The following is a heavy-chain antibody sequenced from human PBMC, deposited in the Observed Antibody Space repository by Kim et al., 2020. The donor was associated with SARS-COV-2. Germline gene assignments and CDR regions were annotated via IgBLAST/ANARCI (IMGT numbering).Heavy chain of an antibody. D-gene: IGHD3-10*01. Sequence: GGSLRLSCAASGFTFSSYAMHWVRQAPGKGLEWVAVISYDGSNKYYADSVKGRFTISRDNSKNTLYLQMNSLRAEDTAVYYCARGKLLWFGELSSSTIDYWGQGTLVTVSS. CDR3: ARGKLLWFGELSSSTIDY. CDR1: GFTFSSYA. V-gene: IGHV3-30-3*01. J-gene: IGHJ4*02. CDR2: ISYDGSNK.